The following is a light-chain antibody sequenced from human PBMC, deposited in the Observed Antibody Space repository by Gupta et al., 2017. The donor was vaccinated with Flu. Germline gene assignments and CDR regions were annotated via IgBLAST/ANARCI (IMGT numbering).Light chain of an antibody. CDR1: QAISSY. CDR3: QQLNSFPPT. V-gene: IGKV1-9*01. J-gene: IGKJ5*01. Sequence: DIQLTQSPSFLSASVGDRVTITCRASQAISSYLAWYQQSPGKAPKLLIYAASTLQSGVPSRFSGSGSGTEFTLTIGSLQPEDFATYYCQQLNSFPPTFGQGTRLEIK. CDR2: AAS.